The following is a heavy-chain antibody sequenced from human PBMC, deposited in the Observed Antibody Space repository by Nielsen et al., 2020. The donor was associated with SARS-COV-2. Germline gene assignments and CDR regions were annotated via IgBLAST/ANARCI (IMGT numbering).Heavy chain of an antibody. CDR3: ASLYSSSWSFDY. V-gene: IGHV3-7*01. CDR1: GFTLSSYW. D-gene: IGHD6-13*01. Sequence: GGSLRLSCAASGFTLSSYWMSWVRQAPGKGLEWLSNIKQDGSEKYYVDSVKGRFTISRDNAKNPLYLQMNSLRAEDTAVYYCASLYSSSWSFDYWGQGTLVTVSS. J-gene: IGHJ4*02. CDR2: IKQDGSEK.